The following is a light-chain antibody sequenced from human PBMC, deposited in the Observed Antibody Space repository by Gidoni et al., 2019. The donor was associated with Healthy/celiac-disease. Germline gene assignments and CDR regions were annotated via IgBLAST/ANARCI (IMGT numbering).Light chain of an antibody. V-gene: IGLV2-23*02. Sequence: QSALTQHASVSGSPGQSITISCTGTSSDVGSYNLVSWYQQHPGKVPNLMIYEVSKRLSGVSNRFSGSTSGNTASLTISGLQAEDEADYYCCSYAGSSTWVFGGGTKLTVL. J-gene: IGLJ3*02. CDR3: CSYAGSSTWV. CDR2: EVS. CDR1: SSDVGSYNL.